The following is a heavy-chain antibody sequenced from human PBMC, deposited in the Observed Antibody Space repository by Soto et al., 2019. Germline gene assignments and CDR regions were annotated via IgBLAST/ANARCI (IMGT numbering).Heavy chain of an antibody. V-gene: IGHV1-69*01. CDR3: ARGSDGSNYYFDY. Sequence: QVQLVQSGPEVKQPGSSVKVSCKASGGTFSDSVTSWVRQAPGQGLEWMGGIVPIFGKANLAEKFQDRVTITADESTSTAYMVLSSLRSEDSAVYYCARGSDGSNYYFDYWGQGTLVTVSS. CDR2: IVPIFGKA. CDR1: GGTFSDSV. J-gene: IGHJ4*02. D-gene: IGHD3-10*01.